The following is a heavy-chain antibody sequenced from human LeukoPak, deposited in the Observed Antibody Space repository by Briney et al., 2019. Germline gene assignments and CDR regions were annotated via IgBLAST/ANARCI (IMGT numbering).Heavy chain of an antibody. Sequence: SETLSLTCAVYGGSSSGYYWSWIRQPPGKGLEWIGEINHSGSTNYNPSLKSRVTISVDTSKNQFSLKLSSVTAADTAVYYCARGLRNYYYYYGMDVWGQGTTVTVSS. J-gene: IGHJ6*02. CDR1: GGSSSGYY. CDR3: ARGLRNYYYYYGMDV. CDR2: INHSGST. V-gene: IGHV4-34*01.